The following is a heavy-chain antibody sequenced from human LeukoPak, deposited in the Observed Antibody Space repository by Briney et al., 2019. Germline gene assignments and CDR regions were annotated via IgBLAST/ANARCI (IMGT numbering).Heavy chain of an antibody. Sequence: SETLSLTCTVSGGSISSGGYYWSWIRQHPGKGLEWIGYIYYSGSTYYNPSLKSRVTISVDTSKNQFSLKLSSVTAADTAVYYCARDSGRDGYSLDYWDQGTLVTVSS. J-gene: IGHJ4*02. CDR1: GGSISSGGYY. CDR3: ARDSGRDGYSLDY. CDR2: IYYSGST. V-gene: IGHV4-31*03. D-gene: IGHD5-24*01.